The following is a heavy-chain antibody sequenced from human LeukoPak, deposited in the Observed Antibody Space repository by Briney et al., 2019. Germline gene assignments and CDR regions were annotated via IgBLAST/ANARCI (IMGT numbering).Heavy chain of an antibody. Sequence: ASVKVSCKTSGYTFIDYYMHWVRQAPGQGLEWMGWISPKSRATDYAQKFQGSVTMTWDTSMTMAYMQLSSLRSDDTAVYFCARGEHYYDSSGREFEYWGQGTLVTVSS. J-gene: IGHJ4*02. CDR2: ISPKSRAT. CDR3: ARGEHYYDSSGREFEY. CDR1: GYTFIDYY. D-gene: IGHD3-22*01. V-gene: IGHV1-2*02.